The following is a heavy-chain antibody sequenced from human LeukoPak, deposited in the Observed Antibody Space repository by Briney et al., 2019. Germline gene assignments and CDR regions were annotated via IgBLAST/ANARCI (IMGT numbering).Heavy chain of an antibody. CDR1: GYTFTSYD. CDR2: MNPNSGNT. D-gene: IGHD1-26*01. CDR3: ARAGRPRDPLVDY. Sequence: GASVKVSCKASGYTFTSYDINWVRQATGQGLEWMGWMNPNSGNTGYAQKFQGGVTMTRNTSISTAYMELSSLRSEDTAVYYCARAGRPRDPLVDYWGQGTLVTVSS. V-gene: IGHV1-8*01. J-gene: IGHJ4*02.